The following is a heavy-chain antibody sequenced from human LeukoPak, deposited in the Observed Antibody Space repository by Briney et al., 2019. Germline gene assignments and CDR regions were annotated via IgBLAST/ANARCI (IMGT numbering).Heavy chain of an antibody. CDR2: ISGSGGST. D-gene: IGHD2-2*01. CDR3: AKFGFRDIVVVPAAAVEPFDY. Sequence: QPGGSLRLSCAASGFTFSSYAMSWVRQAPGKGLEWVSAISGSGGSTYYADSVKGRFTISRDNSKNTLYLQMNSLRAEDTAVYYCAKFGFRDIVVVPAAAVEPFDYWGQGTLVAVSS. J-gene: IGHJ4*02. V-gene: IGHV3-23*01. CDR1: GFTFSSYA.